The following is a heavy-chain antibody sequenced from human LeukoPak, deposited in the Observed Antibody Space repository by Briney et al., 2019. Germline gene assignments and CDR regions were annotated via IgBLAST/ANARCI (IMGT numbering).Heavy chain of an antibody. V-gene: IGHV3-11*01. CDR1: GFTFSDYY. CDR3: ARGGVHGMDV. J-gene: IGHJ6*02. CDR2: ISGVADVI. D-gene: IGHD3-10*01. Sequence: GGSLRLSCEASGFTFSDYYMTWIRQVPGKGLEWVSYISGVADVIYYADSVKGRFTISRDNAKSSVYLQMNSLRVEDTALYYCARGGVHGMDVWGQGTTVTVSS.